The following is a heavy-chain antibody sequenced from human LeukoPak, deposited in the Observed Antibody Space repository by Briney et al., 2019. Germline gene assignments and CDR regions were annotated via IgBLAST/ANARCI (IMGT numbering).Heavy chain of an antibody. J-gene: IGHJ4*02. CDR2: IYSGGST. V-gene: IGHV3-53*01. Sequence: GGSLRLSCTVSGFTVSSDSMSWVRQAPGKGLEWVSFIYSGGSTHYSDSVKGRFTISRDNSKNTLYLQMNSLKTEDTAVYYCTTVLKVTVDNWGQGTLVTVSS. D-gene: IGHD2-21*02. CDR3: TTVLKVTVDN. CDR1: GFTVSSDS.